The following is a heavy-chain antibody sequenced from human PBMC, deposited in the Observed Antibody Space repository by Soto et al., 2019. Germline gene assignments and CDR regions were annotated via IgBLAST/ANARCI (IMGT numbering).Heavy chain of an antibody. CDR3: AKDTFEYSSSYFDY. D-gene: IGHD6-6*01. CDR1: GFTFSSYA. V-gene: IGHV3-23*01. Sequence: EVQLLESGGGLVQPGGSLRLSCAASGFTFSSYAMSWVRQAPGKGLEWVSAISGSGGSTYYANSVKGRFTISRDNSKNTLYLQMNSMRAEDTAVYYCAKDTFEYSSSYFDYWGQGTLVTVSS. J-gene: IGHJ4*02. CDR2: ISGSGGST.